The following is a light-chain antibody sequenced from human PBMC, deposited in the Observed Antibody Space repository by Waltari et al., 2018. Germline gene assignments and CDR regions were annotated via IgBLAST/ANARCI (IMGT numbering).Light chain of an antibody. J-gene: IGKJ4*01. Sequence: DIKMTQSPSTLSASVGDRFTITCRASQSISNWLAWYQQKPVKAPKLMIYKASTLEIGVPSRFSGSRSGTEFTLTISSLQPDDFATYYCQQYNSYSLLTFGGGTKVEIK. CDR3: QQYNSYSLLT. V-gene: IGKV1-5*03. CDR1: QSISNW. CDR2: KAS.